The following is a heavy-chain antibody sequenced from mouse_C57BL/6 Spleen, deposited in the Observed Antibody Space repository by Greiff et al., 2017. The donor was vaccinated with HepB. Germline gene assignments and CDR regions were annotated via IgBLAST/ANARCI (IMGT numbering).Heavy chain of an antibody. D-gene: IGHD2-4*01. CDR3: ARVRGYDYDDQFAY. CDR1: GFTFSSYA. J-gene: IGHJ3*01. Sequence: DVQLQESGGGLVKPGGSLKLSCAASGFTFSSYAMSWVRQTPEKRLEWVATISDGGSYTYYPDNVKGRFTISRDNAKNNLYLQMSHLKSEDTAMYYCARVRGYDYDDQFAYWGQGTLVTVSA. CDR2: ISDGGSYT. V-gene: IGHV5-4*01.